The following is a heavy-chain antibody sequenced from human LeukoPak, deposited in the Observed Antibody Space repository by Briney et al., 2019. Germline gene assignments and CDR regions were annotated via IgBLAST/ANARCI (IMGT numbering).Heavy chain of an antibody. CDR1: GFTFSSYA. CDR2: ISYDGRNK. CDR3: ARDPPYDFWSGYWDRGLDY. Sequence: PGRSLRLSCAASGFTFSSYAMHWVRQAPGKGLEWVAVISYDGRNKYYADSVKGRFTISRDNSKNTLYLQMNSLRAEDPAVYYCARDPPYDFWSGYWDRGLDYWGQGTLVTVSS. V-gene: IGHV3-30*01. J-gene: IGHJ4*02. D-gene: IGHD3-3*01.